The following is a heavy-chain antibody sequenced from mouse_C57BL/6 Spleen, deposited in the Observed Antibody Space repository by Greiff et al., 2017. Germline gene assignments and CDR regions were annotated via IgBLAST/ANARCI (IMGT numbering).Heavy chain of an antibody. J-gene: IGHJ4*01. CDR1: GYTFTSYW. CDR3: ARGGYHYAMDY. V-gene: IGHV1-55*01. D-gene: IGHD3-1*01. Sequence: VKPGASVKMSCKASGYTFTSYWITWVKQRPGQGLEWIGDIYPGSGSTNYNEKFKSKATLTVDTSSSTAYMQLSSLTSEDSAVYYCARGGYHYAMDYWGQGTSVTVSS. CDR2: IYPGSGST.